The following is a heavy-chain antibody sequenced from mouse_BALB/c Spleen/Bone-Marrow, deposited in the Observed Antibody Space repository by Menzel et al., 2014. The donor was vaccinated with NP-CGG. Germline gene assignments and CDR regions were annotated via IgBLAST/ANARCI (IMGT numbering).Heavy chain of an antibody. Sequence: VQGVESGAELAKPGASVKMSCKASGYTFTSYWMHWVKQRPGQGLEWIGYINPSTGYTEYNQKFKVKATLTADKSSSTAYMQLSSLTSEDSAVYYCATGTYYFDYWGQGTTLTVSS. CDR2: INPSTGYT. D-gene: IGHD4-1*01. CDR1: GYTFTSYW. J-gene: IGHJ2*01. V-gene: IGHV1-7*01. CDR3: ATGTYYFDY.